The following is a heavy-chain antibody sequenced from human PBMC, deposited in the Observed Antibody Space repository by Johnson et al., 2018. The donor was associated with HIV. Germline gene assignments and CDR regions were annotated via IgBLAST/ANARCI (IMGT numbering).Heavy chain of an antibody. CDR3: ARKGDAFDI. CDR1: GLSFSNFG. CDR2: ISFDGNLK. V-gene: IGHV3-33*08. J-gene: IGHJ3*02. Sequence: VQLVESGGGVVQPGKSLTLSCVGSGLSFSNFGIHWVRQAPGKGPEWVAVISFDGNLKKYADSVKGRFTISRDNGRNSLYLQMNSLRAEDTAVYYCARKGDAFDIWGQGTKVTVSS.